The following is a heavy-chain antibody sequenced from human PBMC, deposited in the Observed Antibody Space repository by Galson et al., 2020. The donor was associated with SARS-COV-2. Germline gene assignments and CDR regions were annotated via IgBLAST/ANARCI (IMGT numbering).Heavy chain of an antibody. CDR3: AVDPDYYDSSGVGY. V-gene: IGHV3-30*04. Sequence: GESLKISCAASGFTFSSYAMHWVRQAPGKGLEWVAVISYDGSNTYYADSVKGRFTISRDNSKNTLYLQMNSLRAEDTAVYYCAVDPDYYDSSGVGYWGQGTLVTVSS. D-gene: IGHD3-22*01. CDR2: ISYDGSNT. J-gene: IGHJ4*02. CDR1: GFTFSSYA.